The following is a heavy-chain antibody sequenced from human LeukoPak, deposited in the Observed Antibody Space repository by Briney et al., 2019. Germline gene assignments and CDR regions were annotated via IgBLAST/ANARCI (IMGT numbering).Heavy chain of an antibody. D-gene: IGHD6-19*01. V-gene: IGHV3-23*01. CDR2: ISGSGGST. J-gene: IGHJ5*02. CDR1: GFTFSSYA. CDR3: AKSGGRSVSSSGYMFDP. Sequence: GGSLRLSCAASGFTFSSYAMSWVRQAPGKGLEWVSAISGSGGSTYYADSVKGRFTISRDNSKNTLYLQTNSLRAEDTAVYYCAKSGGRSVSSSGYMFDPWGQGTLVTVSS.